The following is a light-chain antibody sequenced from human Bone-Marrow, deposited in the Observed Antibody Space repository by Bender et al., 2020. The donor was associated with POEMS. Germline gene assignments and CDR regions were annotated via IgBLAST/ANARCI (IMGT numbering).Light chain of an antibody. J-gene: IGLJ3*02. CDR1: NIGSKS. V-gene: IGLV3-21*03. CDR2: DDY. Sequence: SYVLTQPPSVSVAPGKTATITCGGYNIGSKSVHWYQQRSGQAPALVVYDDYARPSGIPERFSGSNSGNTATLTISRVEAGDEADYYCAVWDDSLNGWVFGGGTKLTVL. CDR3: AVWDDSLNGWV.